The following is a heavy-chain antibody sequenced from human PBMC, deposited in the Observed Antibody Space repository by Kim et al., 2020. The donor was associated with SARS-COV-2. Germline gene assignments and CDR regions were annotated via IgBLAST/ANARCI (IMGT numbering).Heavy chain of an antibody. Sequence: ASVKVSCKVSGYTLTELSMHWVRQAPGKGLEWMGGFDPEDGETIYAQKFQGRVTMTEDTSTDTAYMELSSLRSEDTAVYYCATADFWSGEDGMDVWGQGTTVTVSS. J-gene: IGHJ6*02. CDR3: ATADFWSGEDGMDV. D-gene: IGHD3-3*01. V-gene: IGHV1-24*01. CDR2: FDPEDGET. CDR1: GYTLTELS.